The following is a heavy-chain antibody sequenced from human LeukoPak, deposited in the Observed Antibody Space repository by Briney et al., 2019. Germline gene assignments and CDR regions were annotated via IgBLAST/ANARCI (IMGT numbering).Heavy chain of an antibody. CDR1: GYTFTGYY. V-gene: IGHV1-2*02. CDR3: ARALSSSSSHYYYYMDV. CDR2: INPNSGGT. Sequence: ASVKVSCKASGYTFTGYYMHWVRQAPGQGLEWMGWINPNSGGTNYAQKFQGRVTMTRDTSISTAYMELSRLRSDDTAVYYCARALSSSSSHYYYYMDVWGKGTTVTVSS. D-gene: IGHD6-6*01. J-gene: IGHJ6*03.